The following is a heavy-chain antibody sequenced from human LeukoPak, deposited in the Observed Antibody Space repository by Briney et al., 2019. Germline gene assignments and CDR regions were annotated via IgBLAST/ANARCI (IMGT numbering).Heavy chain of an antibody. J-gene: IGHJ4*02. CDR2: ISAYNGNT. V-gene: IGHV1-18*04. CDR3: AREVRYYDSSGYIPSRNFDY. D-gene: IGHD3-22*01. CDR1: GYIFISYH. Sequence: GASVKVSCKASGYIFISYHIHWVRQAPGQGLEWMGWISAYNGNTNYAQKLQGRVTMTTDTSTSTAYMELRSLRSDDTAVYYCAREVRYYDSSGYIPSRNFDYWGQGTLVTVSS.